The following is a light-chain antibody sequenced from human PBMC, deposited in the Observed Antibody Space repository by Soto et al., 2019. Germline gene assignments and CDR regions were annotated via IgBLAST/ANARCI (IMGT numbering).Light chain of an antibody. V-gene: IGLV1-47*01. CDR3: AAWDDSLSGPGV. CDR2: RNN. J-gene: IGLJ3*02. CDR1: SSNIGSNY. Sequence: QAVVTQPPSASGTPGQGVTISCSGSSSNIGSNYVYWYQHLPGTAPKLLIYRNNQRPSGVPDRFSGSKSGTSASLAISGLRSEDEADYYCAAWDDSLSGPGVFGGGTKLTVL.